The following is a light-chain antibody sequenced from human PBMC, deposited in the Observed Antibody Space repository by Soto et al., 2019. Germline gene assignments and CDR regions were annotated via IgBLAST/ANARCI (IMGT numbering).Light chain of an antibody. Sequence: SYELTQSPSVSVAPGETARFTCGGNNLGSKSVHWYQQKPGQAPVLVIYDDSDRPSGIPERFSGSNSGNTATLTISRVEAGDEADYYCQVWDLSSAQGVFGGVTQLTVL. CDR1: NLGSKS. CDR3: QVWDLSSAQGV. V-gene: IGLV3-21*04. CDR2: DDS. J-gene: IGLJ2*01.